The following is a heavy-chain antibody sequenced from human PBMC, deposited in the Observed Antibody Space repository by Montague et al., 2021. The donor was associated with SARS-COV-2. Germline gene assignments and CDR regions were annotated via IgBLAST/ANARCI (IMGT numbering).Heavy chain of an antibody. CDR1: GGSISDYY. J-gene: IGHJ4*02. Sequence: SETLSLTCSVSGGSISDYYWNWIRQPPGKGLEWIGYIYNSTGTTNYNPSLQSRVTISLDTSKNKFSLNLRSVTAADTALYFCGVGTGYYYYSDCWGLGTLVTVSS. CDR2: IYNSTGTT. V-gene: IGHV4-59*08. CDR3: GVGTGYYYYSDC. D-gene: IGHD1-26*01.